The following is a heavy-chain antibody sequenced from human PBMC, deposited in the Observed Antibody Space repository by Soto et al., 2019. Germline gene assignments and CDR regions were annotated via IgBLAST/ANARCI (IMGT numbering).Heavy chain of an antibody. D-gene: IGHD6-19*01. V-gene: IGHV3-66*02. Sequence: GGSLRLSCAASGFTVSTYYMSWVRQAPGKGLEWVSVIYSAGSADFADSVKGRFTISRDNSKNTLYLQMNSLRAEDTAVYYCARDRRMAYSSGWYAGYFDYWGQGTLVTVSS. CDR3: ARDRRMAYSSGWYAGYFDY. J-gene: IGHJ4*02. CDR2: IYSAGSA. CDR1: GFTVSTYY.